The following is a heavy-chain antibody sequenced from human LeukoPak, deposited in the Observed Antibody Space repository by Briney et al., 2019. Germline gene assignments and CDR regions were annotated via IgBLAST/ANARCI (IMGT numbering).Heavy chain of an antibody. CDR3: ARGPHKQSRGYFDY. J-gene: IGHJ4*02. V-gene: IGHV3-30*02. Sequence: GGSLRLSCAASGFTFSSYGMHWVRQAPGKGLEWVAFIRYDGSNKYYADSVKGRFTISRDNSKNTLYLQMNSLRAEDTAVFYCARGPHKQSRGYFDYWGQGTLVTVSS. D-gene: IGHD6-19*01. CDR1: GFTFSSYG. CDR2: IRYDGSNK.